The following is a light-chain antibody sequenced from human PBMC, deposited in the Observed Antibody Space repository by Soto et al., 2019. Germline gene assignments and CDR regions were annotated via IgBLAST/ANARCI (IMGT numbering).Light chain of an antibody. CDR3: QQVYDFPHT. V-gene: IGKV1-39*01. CDR1: QTINNY. CDR2: GAS. Sequence: DIQMTQSPSSLSASVGDRVTITCRTSQTINNYLNWYRQKPGKVPEVLIYGASSLQRGVSSRFTGSASRTYFTLTISSLQPEDFATYYCQQVYDFPHTFVHGTKVEF. J-gene: IGKJ2*01.